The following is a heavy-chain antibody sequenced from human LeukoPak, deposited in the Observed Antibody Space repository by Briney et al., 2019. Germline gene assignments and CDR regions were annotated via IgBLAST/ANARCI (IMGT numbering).Heavy chain of an antibody. Sequence: PGGSLRLSCAASGXTFSSFEVNWVRQAPGKGLEWVSYISSSGSVIYSADSVKGRFTISRDNAKNSLYLQMNSLRAEDTAVYYCARTAMAGTYIDYWGQGTLVTVSS. J-gene: IGHJ4*02. D-gene: IGHD5-18*01. CDR1: GXTFSSFE. CDR2: ISSSGSVI. CDR3: ARTAMAGTYIDY. V-gene: IGHV3-48*03.